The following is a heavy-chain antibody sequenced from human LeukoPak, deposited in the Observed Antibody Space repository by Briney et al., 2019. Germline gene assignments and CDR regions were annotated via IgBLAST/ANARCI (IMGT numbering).Heavy chain of an antibody. V-gene: IGHV1-18*01. CDR2: ISAYNGNT. Sequence: AASVKVSCKASGYTFTSYGISWVRQAPGQGLEWMGWISAYNGNTNYAQKLQGRVTMTTDTSTSTAYMELRSLRSDDTAVYYCARADQYYYGSGSYWSGFDPWGQGNLVTVSS. D-gene: IGHD3-10*01. J-gene: IGHJ5*02. CDR3: ARADQYYYGSGSYWSGFDP. CDR1: GYTFTSYG.